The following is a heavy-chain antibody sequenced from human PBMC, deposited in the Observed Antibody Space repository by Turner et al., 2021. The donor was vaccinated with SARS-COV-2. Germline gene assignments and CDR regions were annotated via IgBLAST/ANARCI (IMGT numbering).Heavy chain of an antibody. CDR1: GYTFTGYY. D-gene: IGHD6-13*01. CDR2: INPNSGGT. Sequence: QVQLVQSGAEVKKPGASVNVSCQASGYTFTGYYMHWVRQAPGKGLEWKGWINPNSGGTNYAQKFQGRVTMTRDTSISTAYMELSRLRSDDTAVYFCARDLFDLGSRWTQWGQGTLVTVSS. J-gene: IGHJ4*02. V-gene: IGHV1-2*02. CDR3: ARDLFDLGSRWTQ.